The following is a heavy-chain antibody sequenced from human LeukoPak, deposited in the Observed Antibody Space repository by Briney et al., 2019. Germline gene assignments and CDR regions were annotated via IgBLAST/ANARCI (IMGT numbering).Heavy chain of an antibody. CDR3: TTGRFCSGGSCSSSFDF. J-gene: IGHJ4*02. D-gene: IGHD2-15*01. Sequence: GESLKISCRVSGYAFASYWIGWVRQVPGKGLEWMGIIYPADSETKSSPSFQGQVTFSADKSINTAYLQWTSLKASDTAIYYCTTGRFCSGGSCSSSFDFWGRGTLLTVPS. CDR1: GYAFASYW. CDR2: IYPADSET. V-gene: IGHV5-51*01.